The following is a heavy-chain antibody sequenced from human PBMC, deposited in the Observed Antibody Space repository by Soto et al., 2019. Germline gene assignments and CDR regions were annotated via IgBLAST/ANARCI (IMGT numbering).Heavy chain of an antibody. CDR3: AKDTYYHDRSGYYIFDD. Sequence: PGGSLRLSCAASGFTAGLNFMTWVRQAPGKGLVWVSRINTDGSSTTYADSVKGRFTISRDNAKNTLYLQMTSLRAEDTAVYHCAKDTYYHDRSGYYIFDDWGQGTLVTVSS. CDR2: INTDGSST. CDR1: GFTAGLNF. J-gene: IGHJ4*02. V-gene: IGHV3-74*01. D-gene: IGHD3-22*01.